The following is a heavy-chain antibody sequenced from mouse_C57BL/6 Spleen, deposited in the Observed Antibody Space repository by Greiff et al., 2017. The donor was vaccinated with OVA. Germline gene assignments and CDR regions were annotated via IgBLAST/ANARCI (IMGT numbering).Heavy chain of an antibody. D-gene: IGHD4-1*01. V-gene: IGHV1-82*01. CDR2: IYPGDGDT. CDR3: ARWDDDD. J-gene: IGHJ2*01. CDR1: GYAFSSSW. Sequence: QVQLQQSGPELVKPGASVTISCKASGYAFSSSWMNWVKQRPGKGLEWIGRIYPGDGDTNYNGKFKGKATLTADKSSSTAYMQLSSLESEDSAVYFCARWDDDDWGQGTTLTVSS.